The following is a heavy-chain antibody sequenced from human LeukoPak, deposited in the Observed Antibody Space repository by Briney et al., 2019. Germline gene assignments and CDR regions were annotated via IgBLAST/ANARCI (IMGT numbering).Heavy chain of an antibody. CDR1: GGSISSYC. CDR3: ARDGVYCSGGGCFGY. V-gene: IGHV4-4*07. CDR2: IYTSGST. Sequence: SETLSLTCTVSGGSISSYCWSWIRQPAGKGLEWIGRIYTSGSTNYNPSLKSRVTMSVDTSQNQFSLKLSSVTAADTAVYYCARDGVYCSGGGCFGYWGQGTLVTVSS. D-gene: IGHD2-15*01. J-gene: IGHJ4*02.